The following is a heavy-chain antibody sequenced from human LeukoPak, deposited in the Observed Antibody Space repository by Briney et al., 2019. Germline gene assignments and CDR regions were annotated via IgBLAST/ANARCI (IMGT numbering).Heavy chain of an antibody. J-gene: IGHJ6*03. Sequence: ASVMVSCKASGYTFTSYYMHWVRQAPGQGLEWMGIINPSGGSTSYAQKFQGRVTMTRDTSTSTVYMELSSLRSEDTAVYYCARDGSGGVLLAHYMDVWGKGTTVTVSS. CDR2: INPSGGST. CDR1: GYTFTSYY. CDR3: ARDGSGGVLLAHYMDV. V-gene: IGHV1-46*01. D-gene: IGHD3-16*01.